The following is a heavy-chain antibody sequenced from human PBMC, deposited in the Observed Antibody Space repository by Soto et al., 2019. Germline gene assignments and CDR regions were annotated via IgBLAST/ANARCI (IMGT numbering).Heavy chain of an antibody. CDR2: IYYSGST. CDR3: ARGKQLWSYYYGMDV. CDR1: GGSISSGDYY. J-gene: IGHJ6*02. V-gene: IGHV4-30-4*01. D-gene: IGHD5-18*01. Sequence: QVQLQGSGPGLLKPSQTLSLTCTVSGGSISSGDYYWSWIRQPPGKGLEWIGDIYYSGSTYSNPSLKSRITISVDTSKNQFSLKLSSVTAADTALYYCARGKQLWSYYYGMDVWGQGTPVTVSS.